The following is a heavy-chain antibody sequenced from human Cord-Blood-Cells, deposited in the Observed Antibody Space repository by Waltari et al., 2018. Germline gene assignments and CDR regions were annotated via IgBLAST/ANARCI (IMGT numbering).Heavy chain of an antibody. CDR1: GGSFSGYY. CDR2: INHSGST. CDR3: ARGYCSSTSCYTRRGNYFDY. D-gene: IGHD2-2*02. Sequence: QVQLQQWGAGLLKPSETLSLTCAVYGGSFSGYYWSWNRQPPGKGLEWIGEINHSGSTNYNPSLKSRVTISVDTSKNQFSLKLSSVTAADTAVYYCARGYCSSTSCYTRRGNYFDYWGQGTLVTVSS. J-gene: IGHJ4*02. V-gene: IGHV4-34*01.